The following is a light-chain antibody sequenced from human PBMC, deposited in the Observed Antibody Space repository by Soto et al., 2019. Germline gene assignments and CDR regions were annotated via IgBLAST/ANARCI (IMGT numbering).Light chain of an antibody. CDR3: QQYDKWPRT. Sequence: DIVMTQSPATLSVSPGERATLSCRASQTISSNLAWYQQKPGQTPRLLIYGASTRAAGIPARFTAGGSGTEFTLTISSLQSDDLAVYYCQQYDKWPRTFGQGTKVDIK. J-gene: IGKJ1*01. CDR2: GAS. CDR1: QTISSN. V-gene: IGKV3-15*01.